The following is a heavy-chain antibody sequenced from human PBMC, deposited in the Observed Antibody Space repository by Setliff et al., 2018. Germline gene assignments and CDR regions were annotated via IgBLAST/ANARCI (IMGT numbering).Heavy chain of an antibody. CDR2: IYTSGST. CDR1: GGSISNYY. J-gene: IGHJ4*02. Sequence: LSLTCTVSGGSISNYYWTWIRQPPGKGLDWIGYIYTSGSTNYNPSLKSRVTISVDTSKNQFSLKLNSVTATDTALYYCARSLGSGSYYNSRPFYSDYWGQGTLVTVSS. D-gene: IGHD3-10*01. V-gene: IGHV4-4*08. CDR3: ARSLGSGSYYNSRPFYSDY.